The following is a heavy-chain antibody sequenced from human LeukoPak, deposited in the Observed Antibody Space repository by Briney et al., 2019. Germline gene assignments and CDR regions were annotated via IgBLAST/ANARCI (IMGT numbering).Heavy chain of an antibody. V-gene: IGHV3-48*03. D-gene: IGHD3-16*01. CDR2: ISSSGSPI. Sequence: GGPLRLSCVVSGFTFGNEEMNWLRQTPGKGMEWVAYISSSGSPIHYGESVRGRFTISRDNAKNSLYLQMNSLRTEDTGVYYCARGGNYAPFDYWGQGALVAASS. CDR1: GFTFGNEE. CDR3: ARGGNYAPFDY. J-gene: IGHJ4*02.